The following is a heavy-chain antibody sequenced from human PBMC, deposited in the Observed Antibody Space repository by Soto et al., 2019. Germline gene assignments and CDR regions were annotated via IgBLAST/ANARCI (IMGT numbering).Heavy chain of an antibody. D-gene: IGHD2-15*01. CDR2: MSYDGRDK. J-gene: IGHJ4*02. CDR1: GFTFISYG. CDR3: AKSRSGSGHEGYYFDN. Sequence: QVQLVESGGGVVQPGRSLRLSCAASGFTFISYGMHWFRQAPGKGLEWLAVMSYDGRDKYYADSVRGRFTISRDNSKNTVYLQLNSLRVEDTAVYYCAKSRSGSGHEGYYFDNWGQGTLVTVSS. V-gene: IGHV3-30*18.